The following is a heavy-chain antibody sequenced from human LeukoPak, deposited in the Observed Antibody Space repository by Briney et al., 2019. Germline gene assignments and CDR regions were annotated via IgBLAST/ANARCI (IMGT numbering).Heavy chain of an antibody. Sequence: GGSLRLSCAASGFTFNNYYMSWIRQTPGKGLEWLSYFSGSGGDIHYADSVKGRFTISRDNAKNSLYLQMNSLSAEDTAMYYCARDIRAVGVTLYFDYWGQGILVTVTP. J-gene: IGHJ4*02. CDR1: GFTFNNYY. CDR2: FSGSGGDI. CDR3: ARDIRAVGVTLYFDY. V-gene: IGHV3-11*01. D-gene: IGHD1-26*01.